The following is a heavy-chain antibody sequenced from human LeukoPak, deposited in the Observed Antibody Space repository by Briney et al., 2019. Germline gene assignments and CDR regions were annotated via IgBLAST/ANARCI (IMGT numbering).Heavy chain of an antibody. CDR1: GFTFSSYA. V-gene: IGHV3-64*01. CDR3: AREPYSSGWFDY. D-gene: IGHD6-19*01. Sequence: PGGSLRLSCAASGFTFSSYAMHWVRQAPGKGLEYVSAISSNGGSTYYANSVKGRFTISRYNSKNTLYLQMGSLRAEGMAVYYCAREPYSSGWFDYWGQGTLVTASS. CDR2: ISSNGGST. J-gene: IGHJ4*02.